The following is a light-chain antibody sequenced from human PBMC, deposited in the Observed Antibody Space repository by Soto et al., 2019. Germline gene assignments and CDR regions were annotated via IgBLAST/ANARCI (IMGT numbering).Light chain of an antibody. Sequence: QSALTQPASVSGSPGQSITISCTGTSSDVASYDLVSWYQQHPGNAPKLLIYEVTERPSGISNRFSGSKSGNTASLTISGLQAEDEADYYCCSYVGRSSIFGGGTKLTVL. CDR3: CSYVGRSSI. CDR2: EVT. CDR1: SSDVASYDL. V-gene: IGLV2-23*02. J-gene: IGLJ2*01.